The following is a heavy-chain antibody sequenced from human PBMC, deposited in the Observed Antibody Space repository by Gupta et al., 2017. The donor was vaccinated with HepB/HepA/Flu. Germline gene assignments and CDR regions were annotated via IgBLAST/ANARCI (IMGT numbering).Heavy chain of an antibody. Sequence: QVQLQESGPGLVKPSETLSLICTISGGSINAYYWTWIRQPPGKGLEWIGHIYYTGPTYYNPSLKSRVTMSADTSKNQFSLKLTSVTAADTAVYYCARDAYTYGNPPDYWGQGALVTVSS. CDR1: GGSINAYY. CDR3: ARDAYTYGNPPDY. V-gene: IGHV4-59*01. D-gene: IGHD5-18*01. CDR2: IYYTGPT. J-gene: IGHJ4*02.